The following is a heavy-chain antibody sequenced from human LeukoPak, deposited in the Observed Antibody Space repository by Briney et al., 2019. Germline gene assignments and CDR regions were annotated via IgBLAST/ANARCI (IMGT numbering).Heavy chain of an antibody. V-gene: IGHV1-18*01. D-gene: IGHD3-9*01. Sequence: GASVKVSCKASGYTFTSYGISWVRQAPGQGLEWMGWISAYNGNTNYAQKLQGRVTMTTDTSTSTAYMELRNLRSDDTAVYYCAREGFNYDILTGYPKYFDYWGQGTLVTVSS. J-gene: IGHJ4*02. CDR2: ISAYNGNT. CDR3: AREGFNYDILTGYPKYFDY. CDR1: GYTFTSYG.